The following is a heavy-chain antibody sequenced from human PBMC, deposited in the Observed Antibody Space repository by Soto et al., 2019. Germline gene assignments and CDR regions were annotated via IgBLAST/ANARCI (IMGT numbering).Heavy chain of an antibody. CDR1: GGTFSSYA. J-gene: IGHJ6*02. Sequence: QVQLVQSGAEVKKPGSSVKVSCKASGGTFSSYAISWVRQAPGQGLEWMGGIIPIFGTANYAQKFQGRVTITADESTSTAYMELSSLRSEDTAVYYCAREDQDSSSSFSYYYGMDVWGQGTTVTVSS. CDR2: IIPIFGTA. D-gene: IGHD6-6*01. CDR3: AREDQDSSSSFSYYYGMDV. V-gene: IGHV1-69*01.